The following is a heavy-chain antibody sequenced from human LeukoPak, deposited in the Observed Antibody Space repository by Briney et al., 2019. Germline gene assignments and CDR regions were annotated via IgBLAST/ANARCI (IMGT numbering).Heavy chain of an antibody. Sequence: ASVKVSCKASGGTFSSYTISWVRRAPGQGLEWMGRIIPILGIANYAQKFQGRVTITADKSTSTAYMELSSLRSEDTAVYYCARDGEGTTIFGVGHWFDPWGQGTLVTVSS. CDR2: IIPILGIA. D-gene: IGHD3-3*01. CDR1: GGTFSSYT. J-gene: IGHJ5*02. V-gene: IGHV1-69*04. CDR3: ARDGEGTTIFGVGHWFDP.